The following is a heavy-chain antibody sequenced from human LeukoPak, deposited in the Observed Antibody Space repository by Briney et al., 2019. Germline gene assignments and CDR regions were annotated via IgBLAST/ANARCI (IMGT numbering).Heavy chain of an antibody. CDR2: INPNSGNT. CDR1: GYTFTSYD. Sequence: GASVKVSCKASGYTFTSYDINWVRQATGQGLEWMGWINPNSGNTGYAQKFRGRVTMTRNTSISTAYMELSSLRSEDTAVYYCAREFGGGTAMFEDYYYYGMDVWGQGTTVTVSS. V-gene: IGHV1-8*01. J-gene: IGHJ6*02. CDR3: AREFGGGTAMFEDYYYYGMDV. D-gene: IGHD5-18*01.